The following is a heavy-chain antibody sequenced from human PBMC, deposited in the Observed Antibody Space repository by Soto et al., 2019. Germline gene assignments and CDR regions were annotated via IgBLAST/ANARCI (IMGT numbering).Heavy chain of an antibody. Sequence: EVQLLESGGGLVQPGGSLRLSCAASGFTFSSYAMSWVRQAPGKGLEWVSAISGSGGSTYYADSVKGRFTISRDNSKNTLYLQMNSLRAEDTAVYYCAKDRYGDLVSIPDCYYYYGMDVWGQGTTVTVSS. J-gene: IGHJ6*02. CDR1: GFTFSSYA. V-gene: IGHV3-23*01. CDR3: AKDRYGDLVSIPDCYYYYGMDV. D-gene: IGHD4-17*01. CDR2: ISGSGGST.